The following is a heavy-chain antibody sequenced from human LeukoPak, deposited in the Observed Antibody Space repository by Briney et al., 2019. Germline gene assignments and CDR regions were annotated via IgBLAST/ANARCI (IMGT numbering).Heavy chain of an antibody. Sequence: GGSLRLSCAASGFTFSNYGMNWVRQAPGKGLEWVSFTDTSGSYIYYGGSVKGRFTISRDNAKNLLFLQMNGLRAEDTAVYYCARGRSITLLRGVAMSDGFDVWGQGAMVAVSS. V-gene: IGHV3-21*06. CDR2: TDTSGSYI. CDR3: ARGRSITLLRGVAMSDGFDV. D-gene: IGHD3-10*01. J-gene: IGHJ3*01. CDR1: GFTFSNYG.